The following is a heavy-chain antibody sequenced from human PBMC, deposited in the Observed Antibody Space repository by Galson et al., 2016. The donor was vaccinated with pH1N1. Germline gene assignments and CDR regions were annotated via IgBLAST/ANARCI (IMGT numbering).Heavy chain of an antibody. CDR3: VRDVTGPSYDY. CDR2: ISRDGLQT. V-gene: IGHV3-7*01. CDR1: GFPSYIYW. J-gene: IGHJ4*02. Sequence: SLRLSCATSGFPSYIYWMSWIRQAPGKGLEWVATISRDGLQTYYVDSVRGRFTISRDNARNTIYLQMDSLRVDDTALFYCVRDVTGPSYDYWGQGALVTVSS.